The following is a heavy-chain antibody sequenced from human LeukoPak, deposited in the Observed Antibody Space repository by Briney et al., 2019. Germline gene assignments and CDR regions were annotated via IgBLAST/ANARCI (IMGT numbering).Heavy chain of an antibody. CDR2: ISSSSSYI. D-gene: IGHD3-22*01. V-gene: IGHV3-21*01. Sequence: GGSLRLSCAASGFTFSSYSMNWVRQAPGKGLEWVSSISSSSSYIYYADSVKGRFTISRDNAKNSLYLQMNSLRAEDTAVYYCARDRDYYDSSGYYSAFDIWGQGTMVTVSS. J-gene: IGHJ3*02. CDR1: GFTFSSYS. CDR3: ARDRDYYDSSGYYSAFDI.